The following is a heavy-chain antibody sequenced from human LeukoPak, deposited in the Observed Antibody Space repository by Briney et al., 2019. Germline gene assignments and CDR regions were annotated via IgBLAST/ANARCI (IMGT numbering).Heavy chain of an antibody. CDR3: AKIVGSRGGGTFDY. D-gene: IGHD3-10*01. J-gene: IGHJ4*02. CDR2: ISGSGGST. CDR1: GFTFSSYA. Sequence: GGSLRLSCAASGFTFSSYAMSWVRQAPGKGLEWVSAISGSGGSTYYADSVKGRFIISRDNSKNTLYLQMNSLRAEDTAVYYCAKIVGSRGGGTFDYWGQGTLVTVSS. V-gene: IGHV3-23*01.